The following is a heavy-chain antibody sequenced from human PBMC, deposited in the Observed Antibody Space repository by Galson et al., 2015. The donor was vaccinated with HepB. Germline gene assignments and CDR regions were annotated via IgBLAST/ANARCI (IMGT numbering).Heavy chain of an antibody. CDR3: ARFDSGYDYLDY. CDR1: GFTFSSYA. V-gene: IGHV3-30*04. J-gene: IGHJ4*02. D-gene: IGHD5-12*01. Sequence: SLRLSCAASGFTFSSYAMHWVRQAPGKGLEWVAVISYDGSNKYYADSVKGRFTISRDNSKNTLYLQMNSLRAEDTAVYYCARFDSGYDYLDYWGQGTLVTVSS. CDR2: ISYDGSNK.